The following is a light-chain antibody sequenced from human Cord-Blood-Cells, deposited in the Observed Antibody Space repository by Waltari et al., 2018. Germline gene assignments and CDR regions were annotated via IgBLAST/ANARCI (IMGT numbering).Light chain of an antibody. J-gene: IGKJ1*01. CDR2: GAS. CDR3: QQYGSSPWT. V-gene: IGKV3-20*01. CDR1: QSVSSSY. Sequence: EIVWTQSPGTLSLSPGERATLSCRASQSVSSSYLAWYQQKPGQAPRLLIYGASSRATGIPDMFSGSGSGTDFTLTISRLEPEDFAVYYCQQYGSSPWTFGQGTKVEIK.